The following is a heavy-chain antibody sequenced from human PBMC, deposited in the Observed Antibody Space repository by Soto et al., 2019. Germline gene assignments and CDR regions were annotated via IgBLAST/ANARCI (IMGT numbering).Heavy chain of an antibody. V-gene: IGHV3-7*01. D-gene: IGHD6-6*01. CDR2: IKQDGSEK. CDR3: ARDEGSSSSAGDY. Sequence: GGSLRLSCAASGFTFSSYWMSWVRQAPGKGLEWVANIKQDGSEKYYVDSVKGRFTISRDNAKNSLYLQMNSLRAEGTAVYYCARDEGSSSSAGDYWGQGTLVTVSS. J-gene: IGHJ4*02. CDR1: GFTFSSYW.